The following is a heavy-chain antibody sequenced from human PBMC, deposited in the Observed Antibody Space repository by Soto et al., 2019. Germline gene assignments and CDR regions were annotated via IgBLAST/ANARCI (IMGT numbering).Heavy chain of an antibody. CDR2: INHSGST. Sequence: SETLSLTCAVYGGSFSGSYWSWIRQPPGKGLEWIGEINHSGSTNYNPSLKSRVTISIDTSKNQFSLNLRSVTAADTAVYYCARLMTTVRYYYYYMDVWGKGTTVTVSS. D-gene: IGHD4-4*01. V-gene: IGHV4-34*01. CDR3: ARLMTTVRYYYYYMDV. J-gene: IGHJ6*03. CDR1: GGSFSGSY.